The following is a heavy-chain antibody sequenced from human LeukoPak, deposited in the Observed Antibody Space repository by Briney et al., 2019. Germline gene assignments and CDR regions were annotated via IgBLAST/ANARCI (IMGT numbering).Heavy chain of an antibody. J-gene: IGHJ4*02. CDR1: GFTFSSYW. CDR2: IKQDGSEK. V-gene: IGHV3-7*01. CDR3: ARDKVVGATYFDY. Sequence: GGSLRLSCAASGFTFSSYWMSWVRQAPGKGLEWVANIKQDGSEKYYVDSVKGRFTISRDNAKNSLYLQMNSLRAEDTAVYYCARDKVVGATYFDYWGQGSLVTVSS. D-gene: IGHD1-26*01.